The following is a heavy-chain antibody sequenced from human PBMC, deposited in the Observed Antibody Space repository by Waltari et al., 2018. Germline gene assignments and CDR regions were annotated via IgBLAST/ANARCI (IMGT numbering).Heavy chain of an antibody. V-gene: IGHV4-39*01. CDR2: LHYGGSS. CDR1: GVSISTSRYY. CDR3: ATLPIPLELWYFDL. D-gene: IGHD1-7*01. Sequence: QLQLQESGPGLVNPSETLSLPCTVSGVSISTSRYYWGGIRQPPGKGLDWIGSLHYGGSSYFNPSLKSRVTISVDTSKNQFSLKLTSVTAADTAVYYCATLPIPLELWYFDLWGRGTLVTVSS. J-gene: IGHJ2*01.